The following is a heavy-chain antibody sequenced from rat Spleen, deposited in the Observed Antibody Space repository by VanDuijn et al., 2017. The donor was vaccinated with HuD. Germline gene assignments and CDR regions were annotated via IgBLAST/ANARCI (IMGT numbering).Heavy chain of an antibody. CDR2: ISYDGSST. J-gene: IGHJ1*01. CDR1: GFTFSAYY. Sequence: EVQLVESDGGLVQPGRSLKLSCAASGFTFSAYYMAWVRQAPTKGLEWVATISYDGSSTYYRDSVKGRFTISRDNAKSTLYLQMDSLRSEDTATYYCARGGVAPYWYFDFWGPGTMVTVSS. V-gene: IGHV5-7*01. CDR3: ARGGVAPYWYFDF. D-gene: IGHD3-2*01.